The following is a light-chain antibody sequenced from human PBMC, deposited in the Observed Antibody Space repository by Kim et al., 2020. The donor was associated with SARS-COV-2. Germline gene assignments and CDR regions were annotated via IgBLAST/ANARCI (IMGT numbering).Light chain of an antibody. Sequence: LSASVGDRVTITCRASQSISSWLAWYQWKPGTAPKLLIYAASDLESGVPSRFSGSGSGTDFTLTISSLEPDDFAVYFCQQYDTNPTFGQGTKLEI. CDR1: QSISSW. CDR3: QQYDTNPT. CDR2: AAS. V-gene: IGKV1-5*03. J-gene: IGKJ2*01.